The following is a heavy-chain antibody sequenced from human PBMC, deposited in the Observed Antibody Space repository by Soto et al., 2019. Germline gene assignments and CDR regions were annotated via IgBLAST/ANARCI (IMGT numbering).Heavy chain of an antibody. CDR1: GGSISSGGYY. CDR2: IYYRGST. D-gene: IGHD1-1*01. Sequence: QVQLQESGPGLVKPSQTLSLTCTVSGGSISSGGYYWSWIRQHPGKGLERIGYIYYRGSTYYNPSLKSRVTISVDTSKNQFSLKLSSVTAADTAVYYCAREGVLYLEEDYWGQGTLVTVSS. CDR3: AREGVLYLEEDY. J-gene: IGHJ4*02. V-gene: IGHV4-31*03.